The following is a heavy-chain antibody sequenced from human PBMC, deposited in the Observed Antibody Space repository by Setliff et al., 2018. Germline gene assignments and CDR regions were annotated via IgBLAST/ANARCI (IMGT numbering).Heavy chain of an antibody. J-gene: IGHJ3*02. CDR1: GFPFRIYS. CDR2: ISDSSFHI. Sequence: PGGSLRLSCAASGFPFRIYSMHWVRQAPGKGLEWVSSISDSSFHIYYRDSVKGRFTISRDNAKNSLYPQMNSLRADDTAVYYCARSEANGGHDPFDIWGQGTMVTVSS. V-gene: IGHV3-21*01. D-gene: IGHD5-12*01. CDR3: ARSEANGGHDPFDI.